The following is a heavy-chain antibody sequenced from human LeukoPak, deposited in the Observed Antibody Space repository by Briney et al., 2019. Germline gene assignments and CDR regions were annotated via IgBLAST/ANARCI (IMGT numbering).Heavy chain of an antibody. V-gene: IGHV1-3*01. D-gene: IGHD6-6*01. J-gene: IGHJ6*02. CDR3: ARGPVAHAIAARPYYYYYGMDV. Sequence: ASVKVSCKASGYTFTSYAMHWVRQAPGQRLEWMGWINAGNGNTKYSQKFQGRVTITRDTSASTAYMELSSLRSEDTAVYYCARGPVAHAIAARPYYYYYGMDVWGQGTTVTVSS. CDR2: INAGNGNT. CDR1: GYTFTSYA.